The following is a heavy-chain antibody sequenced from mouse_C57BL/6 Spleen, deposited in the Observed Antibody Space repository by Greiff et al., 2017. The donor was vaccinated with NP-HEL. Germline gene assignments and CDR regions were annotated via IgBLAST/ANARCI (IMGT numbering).Heavy chain of an antibody. J-gene: IGHJ4*01. CDR2: IRNKANGYTT. D-gene: IGHD1-1*01. CDR3: ARYPLYGSDAMDY. Sequence: EVKLVESGGGLVQPGGSLSLSCAASGFTFTDYYMSWVRQPPGKALEWLGFIRNKANGYTTEYSASVKGRFTISRDNSQSILYLQMNALRAEDSATYYCARYPLYGSDAMDYWGQGTSVTVSS. V-gene: IGHV7-3*01. CDR1: GFTFTDYY.